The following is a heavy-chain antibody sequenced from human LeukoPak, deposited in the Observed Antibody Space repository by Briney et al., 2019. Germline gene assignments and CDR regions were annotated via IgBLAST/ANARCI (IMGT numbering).Heavy chain of an antibody. V-gene: IGHV3-30*02. CDR1: GFTFSNFG. CDR3: ARGGLGSGSYLSGLDY. CDR2: IRFDGTSK. D-gene: IGHD1-26*01. Sequence: GGSLRLSCAASGFTFSNFGMHWVRQAPGKGLEWVAFIRFDGTSKFYADSVKGRFTTSRDNSKNTLYLQMNSLRAEDTAVYYCARGGLGSGSYLSGLDYWGQGTLVTVSS. J-gene: IGHJ4*02.